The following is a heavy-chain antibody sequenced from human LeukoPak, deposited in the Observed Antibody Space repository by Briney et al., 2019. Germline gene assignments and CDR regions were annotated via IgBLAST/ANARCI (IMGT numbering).Heavy chain of an antibody. V-gene: IGHV4-59*01. D-gene: IGHD1-26*01. Sequence: SETLSLTCTVSGGAISSDYWSWIRQSPGKGLEWIGYVYYSGSTNYNPSLKSRATISVDTSKNQFSLKLTSVTAADTAVYYCARGWGWFDPWGQGTLVTVSS. J-gene: IGHJ5*02. CDR1: GGAISSDY. CDR3: ARGWGWFDP. CDR2: VYYSGST.